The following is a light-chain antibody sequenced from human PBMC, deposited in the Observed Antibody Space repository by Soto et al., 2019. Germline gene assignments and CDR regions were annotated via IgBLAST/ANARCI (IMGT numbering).Light chain of an antibody. CDR2: GAS. V-gene: IGKV1-27*01. CDR1: KGISHY. J-gene: IGKJ3*01. CDR3: QKYDRAPFT. Sequence: DSQITQSPSSLSAYLGDRVTITCRASKGISHYLAWYQQKPGRLPKLLLFGASTLQSGVPARFSGSGSGTLFTITINVLLPEDVATYYCQKYDRAPFTFGPGTKVDFK.